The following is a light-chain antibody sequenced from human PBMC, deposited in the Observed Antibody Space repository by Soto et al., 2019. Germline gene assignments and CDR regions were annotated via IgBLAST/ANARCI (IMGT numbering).Light chain of an antibody. V-gene: IGLV1-40*01. CDR1: SSNIGAGYD. CDR3: QSYDSSLSVVV. J-gene: IGLJ2*01. CDR2: GNS. Sequence: VVTQPPSVSGAPGQRVTISCTGSSSNIGAGYDVHWYQQLPGTAPKLLIYGNSNRPSGVPDRFSGSKSGTSASLAITGLQAEDEADYYCQSYDSSLSVVVFGGGTKLTVL.